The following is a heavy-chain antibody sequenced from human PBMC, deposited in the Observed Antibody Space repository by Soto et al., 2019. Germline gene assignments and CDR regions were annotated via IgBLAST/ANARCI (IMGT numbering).Heavy chain of an antibody. D-gene: IGHD3-9*01. CDR2: IYYSGST. CDR1: GGSISSSSYY. CDR3: ARHSHDILTGYYNGDFDY. V-gene: IGHV4-39*01. J-gene: IGHJ4*02. Sequence: SETLSLTCTVSGGSISSSSYYWGWIRQPPGKGLEWIGSIYYSGSTYYNPSLKSRVTISVDTSKNQFSLKLSSVTAADTAVYYCARHSHDILTGYYNGDFDYWGQGTLVTVSS.